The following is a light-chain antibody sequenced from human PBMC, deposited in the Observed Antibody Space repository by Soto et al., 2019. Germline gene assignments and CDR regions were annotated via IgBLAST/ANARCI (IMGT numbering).Light chain of an antibody. J-gene: IGKJ1*01. CDR2: GAS. Sequence: EIVLTQSPGTLSLSPGERATLSCGASQSVTSSYLAWYQQKPGQAPRRLIYGASIRATGIPDRFSGSGSGTDFTLTISRLEPEDFALYFCQQYHSSPLTFGQGTKVDIK. CDR3: QQYHSSPLT. CDR1: QSVTSSY. V-gene: IGKV3-20*01.